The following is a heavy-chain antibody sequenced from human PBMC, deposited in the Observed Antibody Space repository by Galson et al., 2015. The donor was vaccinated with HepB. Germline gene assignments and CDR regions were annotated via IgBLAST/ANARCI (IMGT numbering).Heavy chain of an antibody. V-gene: IGHV1-2*02. CDR2: INPKSGVT. CDR3: VRDPDTIKGAHFDF. J-gene: IGHJ4*02. CDR1: GYIFTDYY. D-gene: IGHD3-9*01. Sequence: SVKVSCKASGYIFTDYYLHWVRQAPGQGLEWMGWINPKSGVTSYAQKFQGRVTMTRDTSVSTLYMELGRLRSDDTAVYFCVRDPDTIKGAHFDFWGQGTLLTVSS.